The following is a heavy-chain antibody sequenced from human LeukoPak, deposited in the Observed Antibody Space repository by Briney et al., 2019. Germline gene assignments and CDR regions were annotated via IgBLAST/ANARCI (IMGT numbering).Heavy chain of an antibody. CDR2: ISNSGGTI. D-gene: IGHD1-26*01. J-gene: IGHJ4*02. CDR3: AGGPQYTGSFPY. Sequence: GGSLRLSCAASGFSFNTYEMTWVRQAPGMGLEWLSYISNSGGTIKYADSVKGRFTISRDSAENALYLQMNNLGVDDTAVYFCAGGPQYTGSFPYWGQGTLVAVSS. CDR1: GFSFNTYE. V-gene: IGHV3-48*03.